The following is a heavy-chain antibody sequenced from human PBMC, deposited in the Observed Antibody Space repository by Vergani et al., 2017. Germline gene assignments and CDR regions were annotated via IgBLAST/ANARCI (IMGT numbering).Heavy chain of an antibody. D-gene: IGHD3-9*01. CDR1: RFTFSSYS. CDR2: ISSSGAYI. Sequence: EEQLVESGGGLVKPGGSLRLSCAASRFTFSSYSMNWVRQAPGRGLEWVSSISSSGAYIYYADSVKGRFTVSRANAKNSLYLQMNSLRAEDTAVYYCARWRSGDYDFMTGTDPLTWGQGTLVTVSS. V-gene: IGHV3-21*01. J-gene: IGHJ4*02. CDR3: ARWRSGDYDFMTGTDPLT.